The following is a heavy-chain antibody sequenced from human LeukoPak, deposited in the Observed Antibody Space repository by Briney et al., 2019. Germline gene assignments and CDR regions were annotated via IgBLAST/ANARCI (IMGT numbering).Heavy chain of an antibody. V-gene: IGHV3-74*01. Sequence: PGGSLRLSCAASGFSFSTYWMHWVRQAPGEGLVWVSRISNDGTTTICADSVKGRFTISRDNAKNTLYLQMDSLRAEDTAVYYRTRRVDATRWYDPWGQGTLVTVSS. J-gene: IGHJ5*02. CDR3: TRRVDATRWYDP. D-gene: IGHD2-15*01. CDR2: ISNDGTTT. CDR1: GFSFSTYW.